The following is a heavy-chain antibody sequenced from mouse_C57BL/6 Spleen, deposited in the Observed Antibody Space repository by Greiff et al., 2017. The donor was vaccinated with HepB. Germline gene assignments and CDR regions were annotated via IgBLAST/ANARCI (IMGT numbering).Heavy chain of an antibody. V-gene: IGHV1-62-2*01. CDR2: FYPGSGSI. CDR3: ARHEDKALANWDVGFAY. CDR1: GYTFTEYT. D-gene: IGHD4-1*01. J-gene: IGHJ3*01. Sequence: VQLQQSGAELVKPGASVKLSCKASGYTFTEYTIHWVKQRSGQGLEWIGWFYPGSGSIKYNEKFKDKATLTADKSSSTVYMELSRLTSEDSAVYFCARHEDKALANWDVGFAYWGQGTLVTVSA.